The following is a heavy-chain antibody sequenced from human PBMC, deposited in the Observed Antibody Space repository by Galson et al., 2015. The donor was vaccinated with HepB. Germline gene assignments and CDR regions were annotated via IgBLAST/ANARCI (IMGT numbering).Heavy chain of an antibody. CDR2: ISAYNGNT. V-gene: IGHV1-18*01. Sequence: SVKVSCKASGYTFTSYGISWVRQAPGQGLEWMGWISAYNGNTNYAQKLQGRVTMTTDTSTSTAYMELRSLRSDDTAVYYCARDLGDYVWGSYRLREGYFDYWGQGTLVTVSS. CDR3: ARDLGDYVWGSYRLREGYFDY. J-gene: IGHJ4*02. D-gene: IGHD3-16*02. CDR1: GYTFTSYG.